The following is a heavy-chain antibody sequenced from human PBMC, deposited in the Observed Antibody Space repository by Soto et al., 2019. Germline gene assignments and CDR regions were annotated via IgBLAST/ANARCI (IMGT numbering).Heavy chain of an antibody. D-gene: IGHD5-12*01. CDR3: ARTSGYDKVFDY. CDR1: GGSISSGDYY. CDR2: IYYSGST. V-gene: IGHV4-30-4*01. J-gene: IGHJ4*02. Sequence: SETLSLTCTVSGGSISSGDYYWSWIRQPPGKGLEWIGYIYYSGSTYYNPSLKSRVTISVDTSKNQFSLKLSSVTAADTAVYYCARTSGYDKVFDYWGQGTLVTVSS.